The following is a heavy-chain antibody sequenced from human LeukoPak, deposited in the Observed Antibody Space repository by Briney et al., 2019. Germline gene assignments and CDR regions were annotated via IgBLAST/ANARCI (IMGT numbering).Heavy chain of an antibody. J-gene: IGHJ4*02. V-gene: IGHV3-48*03. CDR1: GFTHSSYE. CDR2: IRSSGSTI. CDR3: ARDLYHGGVGVTYGY. D-gene: IGHD1-26*01. Sequence: GDSLRLSCAPSGFTHSSYEMHGLRQPPGKGVEWVSYIRSSGSTIYYADSVKGRFTISRDNAKNSLYLQMNSLRAEDTAVYYCARDLYHGGVGVTYGYWCQGTLVTVTS.